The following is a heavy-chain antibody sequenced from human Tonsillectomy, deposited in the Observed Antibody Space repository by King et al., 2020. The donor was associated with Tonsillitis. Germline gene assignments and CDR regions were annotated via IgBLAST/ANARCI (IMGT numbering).Heavy chain of an antibody. CDR2: ISSGSSYI. V-gene: IGHV3-21*01. J-gene: IGHJ6*02. CDR1: GFTFSTCT. D-gene: IGHD1/OR15-1a*01. CDR3: ATDPEQEQRANGMDV. Sequence: VQLVESGGGLVKPGGSLRLSCAASGFTFSTCTMNWVRQAPGKGLEWVSSISSGSSYIYYADSVKGRFTISRDNAKNSLYLQMNSLRAEDTAVYYCATDPEQEQRANGMDVCGQGTPFTVSS.